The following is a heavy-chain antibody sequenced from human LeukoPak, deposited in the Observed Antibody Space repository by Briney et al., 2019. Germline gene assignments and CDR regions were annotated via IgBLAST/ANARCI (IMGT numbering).Heavy chain of an antibody. D-gene: IGHD6-19*01. V-gene: IGHV3-21*04. CDR1: GFTFSSYS. Sequence: GGSLRLSCAASGFTFSSYSMNWVRQAPGKGLEWVSSISSSSSYIYYADSVKGRFTISRDNSKNTLYLQMNSLRAEDTAVYYCAKRDPLSGWSGGYNYWGQGTLVTVSS. CDR3: AKRDPLSGWSGGYNY. CDR2: ISSSSSYI. J-gene: IGHJ4*02.